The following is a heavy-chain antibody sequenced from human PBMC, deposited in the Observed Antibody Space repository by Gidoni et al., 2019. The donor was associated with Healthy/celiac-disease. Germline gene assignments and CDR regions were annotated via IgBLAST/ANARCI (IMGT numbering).Heavy chain of an antibody. D-gene: IGHD6-13*01. CDR1: GGSFSGYY. V-gene: IGHV4-34*01. CDR2: IKHSGST. CDR3: VGRDSSSWYSDY. Sequence: QVQLQQWGAGLLKPSETLSLTCAVYGGSFSGYYWSWIRQPPGKGLDWIGEIKHSGSTNYNPSLKSRVTISVDTSKNQFSLKLSSVTAADTAVYYCVGRDSSSWYSDYWGQGTLVTVSS. J-gene: IGHJ4*02.